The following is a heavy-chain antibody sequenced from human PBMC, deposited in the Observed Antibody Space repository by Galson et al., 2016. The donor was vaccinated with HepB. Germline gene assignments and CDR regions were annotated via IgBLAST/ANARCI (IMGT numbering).Heavy chain of an antibody. CDR2: TYSRPRWHT. Sequence: CAISGDSVSSKTVAWNWIRQSPSRGVEWLGGTYSRPRWHTDYAPSMKSRITISSDTSKNQFSLQLNSVTPEYTAVYYCVRAATTLRSGWKTLAPRFYYSGMDVWGQGTTVTVSS. J-gene: IGHJ6*02. V-gene: IGHV6-1*01. CDR1: GDSVSSKTVA. CDR3: VRAATTLRSGWKTLAPRFYYSGMDV. D-gene: IGHD6-19*01.